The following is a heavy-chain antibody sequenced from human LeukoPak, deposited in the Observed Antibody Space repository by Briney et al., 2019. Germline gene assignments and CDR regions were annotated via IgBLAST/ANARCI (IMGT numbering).Heavy chain of an antibody. CDR2: INHSGST. V-gene: IGHV4-34*01. CDR3: ARGEMAAAGQTNNWFDP. J-gene: IGHJ5*02. Sequence: SETLSLTCAVYGGSFSGYYWSWIRQPPGKGLEWIGEINHSGSTNYNPSLKSRVAISVDTSKNQFSLKLSSVTAADTAVYYCARGEMAAAGQTNNWFDPWGQGTLVTVSS. CDR1: GGSFSGYY. D-gene: IGHD6-13*01.